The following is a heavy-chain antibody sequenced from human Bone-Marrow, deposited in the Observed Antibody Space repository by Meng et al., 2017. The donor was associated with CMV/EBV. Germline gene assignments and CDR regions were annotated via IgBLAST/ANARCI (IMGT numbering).Heavy chain of an antibody. V-gene: IGHV3-21*01. CDR2: ISSSSSYI. Sequence: GGSLRLSCAASGFTFSSYGMHWVRQAPGKGLEWVSSISSSSSYIYYADSVKGRFTISRDNAKNSLYLQMNSLRAEDTAVYYCARDVRIRGSEIDYWGQGTLVTVSS. J-gene: IGHJ4*02. CDR3: ARDVRIRGSEIDY. CDR1: GFTFSSYG. D-gene: IGHD2-15*01.